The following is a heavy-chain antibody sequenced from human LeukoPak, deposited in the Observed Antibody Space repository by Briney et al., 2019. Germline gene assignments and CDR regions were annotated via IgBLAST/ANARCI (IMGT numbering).Heavy chain of an antibody. D-gene: IGHD3-10*01. J-gene: IGHJ4*02. Sequence: GASVEVSCKASGYTFTSYGISWVRQAPGQGLEWMGWISAYNGNTNYAQKLQGRVTMTTDTSTSTAYMELRSLRSDDTAVYYCARDRLRFGELLPFDYWGQGTLVTVSS. CDR1: GYTFTSYG. V-gene: IGHV1-18*01. CDR3: ARDRLRFGELLPFDY. CDR2: ISAYNGNT.